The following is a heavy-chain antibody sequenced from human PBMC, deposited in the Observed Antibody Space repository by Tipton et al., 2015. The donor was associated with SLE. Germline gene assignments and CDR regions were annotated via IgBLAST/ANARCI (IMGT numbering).Heavy chain of an antibody. CDR1: GGSFSGYY. CDR2: INHSGST. J-gene: IGHJ2*01. V-gene: IGHV4-34*01. Sequence: TLSLTCAVYGGSFSGYYWSWLRQPPGKGLEWIGEINHSGSTNSNPSLKSRVTISVDTSKNQFSLQLSSVTAADTAVYYFSRGDGIAAAGLRGRYFDLWGPATLATVSS. CDR3: SRGDGIAAAGLRGRYFDL. D-gene: IGHD6-13*01.